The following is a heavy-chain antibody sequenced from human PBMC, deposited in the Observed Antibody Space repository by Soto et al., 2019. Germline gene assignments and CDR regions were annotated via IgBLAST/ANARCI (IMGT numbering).Heavy chain of an antibody. J-gene: IGHJ4*02. CDR3: ATVHASHSGSYYYLDY. Sequence: SVKVSCKASGGTFSSYVISWVRQAPGQGLEWMGGIIPIFGTANYAQKFQGRVTITADESTSTAYMELSSLRSEDTAVYYCATVHASHSGSYYYLDYWGQGTLVTVSS. CDR2: IIPIFGTA. CDR1: GGTFSSYV. D-gene: IGHD1-26*01. V-gene: IGHV1-69*13.